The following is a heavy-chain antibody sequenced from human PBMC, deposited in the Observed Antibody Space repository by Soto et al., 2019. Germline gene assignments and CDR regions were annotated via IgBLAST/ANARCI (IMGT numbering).Heavy chain of an antibody. CDR1: GFNFSNHW. Sequence: PGGSLRLSCAASGFNFSNHWMHWVRQRPAEGLVWVSRITSDGKSKAYAESVKGRFTISRDNSKNTLSLEMNSLRPEDTAVYYCARVYSSLDYGIDYWGQGTLVTVSS. CDR2: ITSDGKSK. V-gene: IGHV3-74*01. D-gene: IGHD6-19*01. CDR3: ARVYSSLDYGIDY. J-gene: IGHJ4*02.